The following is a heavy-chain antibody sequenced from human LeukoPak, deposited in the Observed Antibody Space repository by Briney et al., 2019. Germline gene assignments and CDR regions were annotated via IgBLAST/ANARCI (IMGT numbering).Heavy chain of an antibody. D-gene: IGHD4-17*01. J-gene: IGHJ3*02. CDR1: GYSISSGYY. V-gene: IGHV4-38-2*02. CDR3: ARDKDYGDYDDAFDI. Sequence: KPSETLSLTCTVSGYSISSGYYWGWIRQPPGKGLEWIGSIYHSGSTYYNPSLKSRVTISVDTSKNQFSLKLNSVTAADTAVYYCARDKDYGDYDDAFDIWGQGTMVTVSS. CDR2: IYHSGST.